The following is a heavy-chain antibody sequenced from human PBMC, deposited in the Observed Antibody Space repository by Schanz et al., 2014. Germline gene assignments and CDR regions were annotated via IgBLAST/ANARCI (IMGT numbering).Heavy chain of an antibody. J-gene: IGHJ5*02. CDR2: IKKDGSEK. D-gene: IGHD6-13*01. Sequence: EVQLAESGGGLVQPGGSLRLSCAASGFTFSGFWMTWVRQAPGKGLEWVANIKKDGSEKYYVDSVKGRFTISRDNAKNSRFLQMNSLRPEDTAVYYCATASSPVREAGAGSSLHLWGQGTLVTVSP. CDR1: GFTFSGFW. CDR3: ATASSPVREAGAGSSLHL. V-gene: IGHV3-7*01.